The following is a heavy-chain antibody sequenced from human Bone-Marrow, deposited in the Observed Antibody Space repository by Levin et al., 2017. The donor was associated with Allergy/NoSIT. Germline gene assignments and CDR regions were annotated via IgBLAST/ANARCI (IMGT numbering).Heavy chain of an antibody. CDR3: ARVLRYFEWPGLIAY. CDR1: GFTFSSHA. V-gene: IGHV3-33*01. Sequence: PGGSLRLSCAASGFTFSSHAMHWVRQAPGKGLEWVAVIWYDGFKKDYAESVKGRFTISRDNSKNTLYLQLDSLRAEDTAVYYCARVLRYFEWPGLIAYWGQGVLVTVSS. CDR2: IWYDGFKK. D-gene: IGHD3-9*01. J-gene: IGHJ4*02.